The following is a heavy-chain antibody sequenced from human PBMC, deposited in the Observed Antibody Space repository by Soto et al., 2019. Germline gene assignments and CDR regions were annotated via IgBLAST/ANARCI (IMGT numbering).Heavy chain of an antibody. J-gene: IGHJ6*02. CDR1: GYSFTSYW. V-gene: IGHV5-10-1*01. D-gene: IGHD5-12*01. CDR2: IDPSDSYT. Sequence: PGESLKISCQGSGYSFTSYWISWVRQMPGKGLEWMGRIDPSDSYTNYSPSFQGHVTISADKSISTAYLQWSSLKASDTAMYYCARTPRYSGYAYYYYYGMDVWGQGTTVTVSS. CDR3: ARTPRYSGYAYYYYYGMDV.